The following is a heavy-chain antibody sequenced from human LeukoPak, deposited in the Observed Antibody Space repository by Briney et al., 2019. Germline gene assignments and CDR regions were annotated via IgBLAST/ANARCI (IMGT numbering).Heavy chain of an antibody. D-gene: IGHD3-3*01. CDR1: GFTFSNYE. CDR2: ISTSGSTI. J-gene: IGHJ2*01. CDR3: WRDGRAYFVWSRLSNE. V-gene: IGHV3-48*03. Sequence: PGGSLRLSCAASGFTFSNYEMNWVCQAPGQGLEWVSYISTSGSTIYYADPVKGRFTISRDNATNTLYLQMNSLRAEGTAGYYRWRDGRAYFVWSRLSNEWGRGILLTVS.